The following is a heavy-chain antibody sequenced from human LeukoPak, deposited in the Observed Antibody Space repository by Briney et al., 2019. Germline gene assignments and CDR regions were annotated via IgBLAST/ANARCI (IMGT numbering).Heavy chain of an antibody. CDR1: GGSFSGYY. D-gene: IGHD3-9*01. V-gene: IGHV4-34*01. Sequence: KPSETLSLTCAVYGGSFSGYYWSWIRQPPGKGLEWIGEINHSGSTNYNPSLKSRVTISVDTSKNQFSLKLSSVTAADTAVYYCAREGEYYDILTGYSRYFDYWGQGTLVTVSS. J-gene: IGHJ4*02. CDR2: INHSGST. CDR3: AREGEYYDILTGYSRYFDY.